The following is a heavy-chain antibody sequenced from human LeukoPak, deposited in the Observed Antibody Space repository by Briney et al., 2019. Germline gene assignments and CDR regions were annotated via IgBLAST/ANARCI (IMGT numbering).Heavy chain of an antibody. CDR3: ARDRDWAFDY. CDR1: GFTFSSYE. CDR2: ISSSGSTI. Sequence: GGSLRLSCAASGFTFSSYEMNWVRQAPGKGLEWVSYISSSGSTIYYADSVKGRFTISRDNSKNTLSLQMNSLRTEDTAVYYCARDRDWAFDYWGQGILVTVSS. V-gene: IGHV3-48*03. D-gene: IGHD2-21*01. J-gene: IGHJ4*02.